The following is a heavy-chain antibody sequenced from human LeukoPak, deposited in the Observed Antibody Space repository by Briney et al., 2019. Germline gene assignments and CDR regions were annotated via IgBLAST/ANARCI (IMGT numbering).Heavy chain of an antibody. D-gene: IGHD1-1*01. V-gene: IGHV3-49*04. CDR2: IRSKGYGETA. CDR1: GFTVSTND. Sequence: GWSLILFCAASGFTVSTNDVSWVRQAPGKGRERVGFIRSKGYGETADYAASVKGRFTISRDESKAIAYLQMNSLKTKDTAVYHCTRDRGAYNLYDYWGQGTLVTVSS. CDR3: TRDRGAYNLYDY. J-gene: IGHJ4*02.